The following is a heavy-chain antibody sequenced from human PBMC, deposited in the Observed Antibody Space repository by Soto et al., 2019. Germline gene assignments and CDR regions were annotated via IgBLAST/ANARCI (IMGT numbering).Heavy chain of an antibody. J-gene: IGHJ4*02. Sequence: DVQLLESGGGLVQPGGALRIFCAASGFLFCFYAMVWVRQVPGKGLEWVAVISARGGSSYFADSVKGRFTLSRDNSKNVLSLEMNSLRAEDTAIYFCAKGSIEYSASVDNWGQGTLVVVSS. V-gene: IGHV3-23*01. CDR1: GFLFCFYA. CDR2: ISARGGSS. CDR3: AKGSIEYSASVDN. D-gene: IGHD5-12*01.